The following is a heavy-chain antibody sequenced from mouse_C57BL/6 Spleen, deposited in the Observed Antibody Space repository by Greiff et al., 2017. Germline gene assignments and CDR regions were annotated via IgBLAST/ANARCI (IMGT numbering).Heavy chain of an antibody. CDR2: ISDGGSYT. J-gene: IGHJ1*03. Sequence: EVQLVESGGGLVKPGGSLKLSCAASGFTFSSYAMSWVRQTPEKRLEWVATISDGGSYTYYPDNVKGRFTISRDNAKNNLYLQMSHLKSEDTAMYYCARERFIRPYWYFDVWGTGTTVTVAS. V-gene: IGHV5-4*01. CDR3: ARERFIRPYWYFDV. D-gene: IGHD1-2*01. CDR1: GFTFSSYA.